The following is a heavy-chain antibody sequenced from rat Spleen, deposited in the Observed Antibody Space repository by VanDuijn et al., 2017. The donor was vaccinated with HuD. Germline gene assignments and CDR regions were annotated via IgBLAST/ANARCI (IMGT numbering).Heavy chain of an antibody. D-gene: IGHD1-10*01. CDR1: AFSLTDYS. Sequence: EVQLKESGPGLVQPSQTLSLTCTVSAFSLTDYSVHWVRQPPGKGLEWMGVMWSGGSTAYNSALKSRLSISRDTSKSQVFLKMNSLQAEDTATYYCARWRNNYYFDCWGQGVMVTVSS. CDR2: MWSGGST. CDR3: ARWRNNYYFDC. J-gene: IGHJ2*01. V-gene: IGHV2S63*01.